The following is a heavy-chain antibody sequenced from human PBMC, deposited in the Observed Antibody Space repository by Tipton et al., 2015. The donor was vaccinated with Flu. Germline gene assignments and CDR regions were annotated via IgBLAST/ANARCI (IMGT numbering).Heavy chain of an antibody. CDR1: GYSISSGYY. CDR2: IYHSGST. Sequence: TLSLTCIVSGYSISSGYYWGWIRQPPGKGLEWIGSIYHSGSTYYNPSLKSRVTISVDTSKNQFSLKLSSVTAADTAVYYCARGIYISSSWYVARGDPNKNDYWGQGTLVTVSS. V-gene: IGHV4-38-2*02. D-gene: IGHD6-13*01. CDR3: ARGIYISSSWYVARGDPNKNDY. J-gene: IGHJ4*02.